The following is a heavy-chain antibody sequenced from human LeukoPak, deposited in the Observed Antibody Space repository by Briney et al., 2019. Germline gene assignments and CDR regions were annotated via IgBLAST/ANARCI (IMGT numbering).Heavy chain of an antibody. Sequence: GRSLRLSCAASGFTFSSYAMHWVRQAPGKGLEWVAVISYDGSNKYYADSVKGRFTISRDNSKNTLYLQMNSLRAEDTAMYYCARASQGIAAAGLFDYWGQGTLVTVSS. CDR2: ISYDGSNK. D-gene: IGHD6-13*01. CDR1: GFTFSSYA. J-gene: IGHJ4*02. V-gene: IGHV3-30-3*01. CDR3: ARASQGIAAAGLFDY.